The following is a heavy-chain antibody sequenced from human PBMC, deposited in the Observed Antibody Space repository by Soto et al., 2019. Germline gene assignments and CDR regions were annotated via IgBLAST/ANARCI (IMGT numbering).Heavy chain of an antibody. J-gene: IGHJ4*02. CDR1: GFTFSSYG. CDR3: AKEGYELDFDY. V-gene: IGHV3-30*18. Sequence: QVQLVESGGGVVQPGRSLRLSCAASGFTFSSYGMHWVRQAPGMGLEWVAVISYDGSNKYYADSVKGQFTISRDNTKNTLYLQMNSLRAEDTAVYYCAKEGYELDFDYWGQGSLVTVSS. D-gene: IGHD5-12*01. CDR2: ISYDGSNK.